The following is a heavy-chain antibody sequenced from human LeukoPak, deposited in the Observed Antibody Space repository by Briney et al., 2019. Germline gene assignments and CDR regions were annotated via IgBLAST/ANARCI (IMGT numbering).Heavy chain of an antibody. CDR1: GFTLSTYA. Sequence: PGGSLRLSCAASGFTLSTYAIHWVRQAPGKGLEYVSGISSNGISTYYANSVKGRYTISRDNSKNTLYLQMDSLRAEDMAVYYCAREWVDYGAAFDIWGQGTMVTVSS. J-gene: IGHJ3*02. CDR3: AREWVDYGAAFDI. V-gene: IGHV3-64*01. D-gene: IGHD4-17*01. CDR2: ISSNGIST.